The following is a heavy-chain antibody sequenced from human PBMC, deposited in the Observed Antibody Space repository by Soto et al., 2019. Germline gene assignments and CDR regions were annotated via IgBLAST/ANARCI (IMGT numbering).Heavy chain of an antibody. V-gene: IGHV4-34*02. CDR2: INHSGST. D-gene: IGHD1-26*01. J-gene: IGHJ3*02. CDR3: ARGQQGSSDASDI. Sequence: QVQLQQWGAGLLKPSETLSLTCAVYGGSFSGYYWSWMRQAPGKGLEWIVEINHSGSTNYNPSLKSRVTVAVDTSKTQFSLKLTSLTAADPAVYYCARGQQGSSDASDIWCQGTMVTVSS. CDR1: GGSFSGYY.